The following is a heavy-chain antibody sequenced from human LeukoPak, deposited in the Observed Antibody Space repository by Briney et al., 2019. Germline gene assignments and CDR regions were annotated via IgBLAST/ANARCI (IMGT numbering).Heavy chain of an antibody. CDR2: IYYSGST. CDR3: ARAGGYLLYFDS. D-gene: IGHD5-12*01. CDR1: GGSISSYY. Sequence: SETLSLTCTVSGGSISSYYWSWIRQPPGKGLEWIGYIYYSGSTNYNPSLKSRVTISVDTSKNQFSLKLSSVTAADTAVYYCARAGGYLLYFDSWGQGTLVTVSS. V-gene: IGHV4-59*08. J-gene: IGHJ4*02.